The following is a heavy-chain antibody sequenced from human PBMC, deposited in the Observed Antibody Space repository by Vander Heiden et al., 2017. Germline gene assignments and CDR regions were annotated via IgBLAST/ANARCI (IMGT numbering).Heavy chain of an antibody. CDR2: ISGNSGRI. D-gene: IGHD3-3*01. J-gene: IGHJ4*02. V-gene: IGHV3-9*01. CDR1: GFAVDDYA. CDR3: AKDSGGGQWLLYLAPDF. Sequence: EVQLVESGGGLVQPGRSLRLSCAGSGFAVDDYAMHWVRQAPGKGLEWVSGISGNSGRIGYADSVKGRFTISRDNAKNSLYLQMNSLRVGDTALYYCAKDSGGGQWLLYLAPDFWGQGTLVTVSS.